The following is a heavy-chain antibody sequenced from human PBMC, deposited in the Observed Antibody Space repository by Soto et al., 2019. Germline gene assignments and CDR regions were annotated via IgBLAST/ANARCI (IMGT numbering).Heavy chain of an antibody. D-gene: IGHD1-26*01. J-gene: IGHJ5*02. V-gene: IGHV3-21*04. CDR2: ITVGSSHI. Sequence: GGSLRLSCTGSGFPFSAYNINWVRQAPGKGLEWVSSITVGSSHIYQPNSMKGRFTISRDDAKNSVYLQIDSLRAEDTAVYYCAKEELPPNWFDPWGQGTLVTVSS. CDR3: AKEELPPNWFDP. CDR1: GFPFSAYN.